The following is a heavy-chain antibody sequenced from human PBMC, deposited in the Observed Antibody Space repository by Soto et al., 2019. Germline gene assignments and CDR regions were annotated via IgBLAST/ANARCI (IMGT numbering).Heavy chain of an antibody. CDR2: IVVGSGNT. CDR1: GFTFTSSA. V-gene: IGHV1-58*01. Sequence: SVKVSCKASGFTFTSSAVQWVRQARGQRLEWIGWIVVGSGNTNYAQKFQERVTITRDMSTSTAYMELSSLRSEDTAVYYCAADQGFRLLLEGGLYYYYGMDVWGQGTTVTV. J-gene: IGHJ6*02. D-gene: IGHD2-15*01. CDR3: AADQGFRLLLEGGLYYYYGMDV.